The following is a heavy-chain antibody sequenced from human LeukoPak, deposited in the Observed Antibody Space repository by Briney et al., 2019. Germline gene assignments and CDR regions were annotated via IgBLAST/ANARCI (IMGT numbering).Heavy chain of an antibody. CDR2: ISYDGSNK. CDR3: AKAQGPPTMIVDYGMDV. D-gene: IGHD3-22*01. Sequence: GGSLRLSCAASGFTFSSYGMHWVRQAPGKGLEWVAVISYDGSNKYYADSVKGRFTISRDNSKNTLCLQMNSLRAEDTAVYYCAKAQGPPTMIVDYGMDVWGQGTTVTVSS. V-gene: IGHV3-30*18. CDR1: GFTFSSYG. J-gene: IGHJ6*02.